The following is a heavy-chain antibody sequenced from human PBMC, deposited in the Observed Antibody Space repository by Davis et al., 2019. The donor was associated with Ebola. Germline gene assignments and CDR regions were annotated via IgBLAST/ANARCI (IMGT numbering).Heavy chain of an antibody. Sequence: SQTLSLTCAVSGAFVSSGGYSWIWIRQPPGKGLEWIGNYYYTGSTYSSPSLRSRVTISVDTSKNLFSLKLTSVTAADTAVYYCARGDSYYDPSGYYAGPEAPDHWGQGTLVSVSS. CDR3: ARGDSYYDPSGYYAGPEAPDH. CDR1: GAFVSSGGYS. V-gene: IGHV4-30-4*07. J-gene: IGHJ4*02. D-gene: IGHD3-22*01. CDR2: YYYTGST.